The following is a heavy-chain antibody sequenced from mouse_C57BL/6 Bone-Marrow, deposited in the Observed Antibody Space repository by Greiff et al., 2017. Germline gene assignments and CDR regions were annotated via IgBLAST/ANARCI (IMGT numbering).Heavy chain of an antibody. CDR3: TTYIYYDYSAWFAY. CDR2: IYIGNGYT. J-gene: IGHJ3*01. V-gene: IGHV1-58*01. D-gene: IGHD2-4*01. Sequence: VQLQQSGAELVRPGSSVKMSCKTSGYTFTSYGINWVKQRPGQGLEWIGYIYIGNGYTEYNEKFKGKATLTSDTSSSTAYMQLSSLTSEDTAVYYCTTYIYYDYSAWFAYWGQGTLVTVSA. CDR1: GYTFTSYG.